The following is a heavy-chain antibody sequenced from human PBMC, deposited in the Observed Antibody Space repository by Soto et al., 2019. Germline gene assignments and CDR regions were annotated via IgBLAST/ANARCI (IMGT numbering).Heavy chain of an antibody. V-gene: IGHV3-74*01. CDR3: ARDIGGVTASDAFDA. CDR2: INSDGSTT. J-gene: IGHJ3*01. CDR1: GFTFSHYW. Sequence: EVQLVESGGGLVQPGGSLRLSCAASGFTFSHYWMHWVRQTPGKGLVWISRINSDGSTTSSADSVRGRFSMSRDNAKNSLYLQMNSLRADDTAVYFCARDIGGVTASDAFDAWGHGTMVTVSS. D-gene: IGHD2-21*02.